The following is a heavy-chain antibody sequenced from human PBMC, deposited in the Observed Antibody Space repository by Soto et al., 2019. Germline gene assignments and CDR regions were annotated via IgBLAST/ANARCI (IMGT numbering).Heavy chain of an antibody. V-gene: IGHV3-11*06. CDR3: VRSGDNDIYLDY. D-gene: IGHD1-1*01. CDR1: GFTFSDHY. Sequence: GGSLRLSCAASGFTFSDHYMSWIRQAPGKGLEWIGYSSNSGSFTRYADSVKGRFSISRDNAKNSLFLQINSLRGDDTAIYYCVRSGDNDIYLDYWGQGIPVTGSA. J-gene: IGHJ4*02. CDR2: SSNSGSFT.